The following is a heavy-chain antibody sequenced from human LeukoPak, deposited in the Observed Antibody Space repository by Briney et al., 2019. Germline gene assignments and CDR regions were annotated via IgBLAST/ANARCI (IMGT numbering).Heavy chain of an antibody. CDR1: GFTFSGSA. D-gene: IGHD3-22*01. CDR2: IRSKANSYAT. V-gene: IGHV3-73*01. Sequence: GGSLRLSCAASGFTFSGSAMQWVRQASGKGLEWVGRIRSKANSYATAYAASVKGRFTISRDDSKNTAYLQMNSLKTEDTAVYYCTSPATSYYYDSSGFNDYWGQGTLVTVSS. J-gene: IGHJ4*02. CDR3: TSPATSYYYDSSGFNDY.